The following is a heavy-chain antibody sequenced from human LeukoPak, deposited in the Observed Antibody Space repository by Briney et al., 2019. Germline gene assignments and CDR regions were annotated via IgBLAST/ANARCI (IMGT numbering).Heavy chain of an antibody. Sequence: GGSLRLSCAASGFTVSSNYMSWVRQAPGKGLEWVSVIYSGGSTYYADSVKGRFTISRDNPKNTLYLQMNSLRAEDTAVYYCAREAVGAVAFDIWGQGTMVTVSS. J-gene: IGHJ3*02. CDR1: GFTVSSNY. CDR2: IYSGGST. CDR3: AREAVGAVAFDI. D-gene: IGHD1-26*01. V-gene: IGHV3-66*01.